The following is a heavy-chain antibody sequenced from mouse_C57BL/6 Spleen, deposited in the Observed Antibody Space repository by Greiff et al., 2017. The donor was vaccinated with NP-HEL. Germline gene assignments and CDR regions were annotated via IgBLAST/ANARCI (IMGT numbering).Heavy chain of an antibody. CDR3: ARHGGGYYGSSYFDY. D-gene: IGHD1-1*01. CDR1: GYTFTEYT. Sequence: QVHVKQSGAELVKPGASVKLSCKASGYTFTEYTIHWVKQRSGQGLEWIGWFYPGSGSIKYNEKFKDKATLTADKSSSTVYMELSRLTSEDSAVYCCARHGGGYYGSSYFDYWGQGTTLTVSS. J-gene: IGHJ2*01. CDR2: FYPGSGSI. V-gene: IGHV1-62-2*01.